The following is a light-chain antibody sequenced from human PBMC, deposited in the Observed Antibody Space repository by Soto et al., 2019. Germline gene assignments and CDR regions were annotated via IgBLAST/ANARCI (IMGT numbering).Light chain of an antibody. J-gene: IGKJ1*01. CDR3: QQYSSHST. Sequence: DIQMTQSPSTLSASVGGRVTITCRASQSISSWLAWYQQKPGKAPKLLIYQASSLENGVPSRFSGSGSGTEFSLTISSLQPDDFATYYCQQYSSHSTFGQGTKVDIK. V-gene: IGKV1-5*03. CDR2: QAS. CDR1: QSISSW.